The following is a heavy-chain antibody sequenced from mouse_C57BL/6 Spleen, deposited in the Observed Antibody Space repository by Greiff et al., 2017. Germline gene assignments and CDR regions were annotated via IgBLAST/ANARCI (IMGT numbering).Heavy chain of an antibody. D-gene: IGHD2-4*01. V-gene: IGHV1-81*01. CDR3: ARRGGIYYDYFFAY. CDR2: IYPRSGNT. J-gene: IGHJ3*01. CDR1: GYTFTSYG. Sequence: QVQLKESGAELARPGASVKLSCKASGYTFTSYGISWVKQRTGQGLEWIGEIYPRSGNTYYNEKFKGKATLTADKSSSTAYMELRSLTSEDSAVYFCARRGGIYYDYFFAYWGQGTLVTVSA.